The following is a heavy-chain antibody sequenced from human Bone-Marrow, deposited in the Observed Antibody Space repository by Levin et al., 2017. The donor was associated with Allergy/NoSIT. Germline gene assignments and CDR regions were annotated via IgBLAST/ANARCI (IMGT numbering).Heavy chain of an antibody. CDR2: IRSKAYEGTT. J-gene: IGHJ3*02. V-gene: IGHV3-49*04. CDR3: VRGLRAAVTPPDI. Sequence: QPGGSLRLSCTASGFSFGDYGFSWVRQAPRRGLEWVGFIRSKAYEGTTEYAASVKGRFTISRDDSRNTVHLQMTSMKIEDTGVYYCVRGLRAAVTPPDIWGQGTMVSVSS. CDR1: GFSFGDYG. D-gene: IGHD6-25*01.